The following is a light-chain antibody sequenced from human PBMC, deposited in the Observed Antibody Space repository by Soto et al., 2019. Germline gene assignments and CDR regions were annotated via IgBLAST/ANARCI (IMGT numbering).Light chain of an antibody. CDR1: QSVTRN. J-gene: IGKJ2*01. Sequence: IVMTQSPATLSVSPGEGVALSCRASQSVTRNVAWYQQKPGQAPRLLIYSASTRATDVPARFSGTGSGTEFTLSINWLQSEDLAIYYCQQYDTCPPSYTFGQGTKLEMK. CDR2: SAS. V-gene: IGKV3-15*01. CDR3: QQYDTCPPSYT.